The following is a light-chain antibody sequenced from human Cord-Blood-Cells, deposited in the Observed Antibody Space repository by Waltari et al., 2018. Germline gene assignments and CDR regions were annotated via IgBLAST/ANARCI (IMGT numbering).Light chain of an antibody. CDR3: SSYTSSSTLEV. CDR2: DVS. Sequence: SALTQPASVSGSPGQSITISCTGTSSDVGGYNYVSWYQQHPGKAPKLMIYDVSNRPAGGSNRFAGSKSGNTASLTISGLQAEDEADYYCSSYTSSSTLEVFGGGTKLTVL. CDR1: SSDVGGYNY. V-gene: IGLV2-14*01. J-gene: IGLJ2*01.